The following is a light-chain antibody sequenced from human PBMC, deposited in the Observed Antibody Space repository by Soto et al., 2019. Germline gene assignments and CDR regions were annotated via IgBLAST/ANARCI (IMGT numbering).Light chain of an antibody. J-gene: IGLJ1*01. Sequence: QSALTQPASVSGSPGQSITISCTGTSSDVGAYNYVSWYQQHPGKAPKLMIYDVSNRPSGVSTRFSGSKSGNTAPLTISGLQAEDEADYYCSSYTSSSTEVFGTGTKLTVL. CDR3: SSYTSSSTEV. CDR1: SSDVGAYNY. CDR2: DVS. V-gene: IGLV2-14*01.